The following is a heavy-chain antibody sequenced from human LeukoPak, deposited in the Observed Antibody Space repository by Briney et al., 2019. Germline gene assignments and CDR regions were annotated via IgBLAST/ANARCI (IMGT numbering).Heavy chain of an antibody. CDR3: ARVNIVVVPAASYYYGMDV. CDR1: GYTFTGYY. D-gene: IGHD2-2*01. CDR2: INPNSGGT. V-gene: IGHV1-2*02. J-gene: IGHJ6*02. Sequence: ASVKVSCKASGYTFTGYYMHWVRQAPGQGLEWRGWINPNSGGTNYAQKFQGRVTMTRDTSISTAYMELSRLRSDDTAVYYCARVNIVVVPAASYYYGMDVWGQGTTVTVSS.